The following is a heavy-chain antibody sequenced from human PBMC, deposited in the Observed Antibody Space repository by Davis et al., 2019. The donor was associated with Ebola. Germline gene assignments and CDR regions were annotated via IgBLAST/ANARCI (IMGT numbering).Heavy chain of an antibody. CDR2: INPSGGST. CDR3: ARTLYSGYDFPYYYGMDV. Sequence: ASVQVSCKASGYTFTSYYMHWVRQAPGQGLEWMGIINPSGGSTSYAQKFQGRVTMTRDTSTSTVYMELSSLRSEDTAVYYCARTLYSGYDFPYYYGMDVWGQGTTVTVSS. J-gene: IGHJ6*02. V-gene: IGHV1-46*01. D-gene: IGHD5-12*01. CDR1: GYTFTSYY.